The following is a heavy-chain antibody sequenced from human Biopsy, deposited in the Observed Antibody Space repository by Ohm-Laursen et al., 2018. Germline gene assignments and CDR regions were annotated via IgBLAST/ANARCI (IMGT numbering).Heavy chain of an antibody. V-gene: IGHV1-2*02. CDR1: GGTFSSYS. Sequence: SVKVSCKASGGTFSSYSITWVRQAPGQGLEWMGWISPKSGDTNYAHKFQGNITMTRDTSMSTAYMEMSRLRCDDTAMYYCALQSVAQMKNFDYWGQGTLVTVSS. CDR2: ISPKSGDT. D-gene: IGHD6-19*01. CDR3: ALQSVAQMKNFDY. J-gene: IGHJ4*02.